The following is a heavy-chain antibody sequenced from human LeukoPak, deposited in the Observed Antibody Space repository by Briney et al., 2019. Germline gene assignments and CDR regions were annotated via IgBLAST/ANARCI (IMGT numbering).Heavy chain of an antibody. V-gene: IGHV3-15*01. CDR2: IKSKTDGGTT. Sequence: GGSLRLSCAASGFTVSSNYMSWVRQAPGKGLEWVGRIKSKTDGGTTDYAAPVKGRFTISRDDSKNTLYLQMNSLKTEDTAVYYCTTPRFGEISYYGMDVWGQGTTVTVSS. CDR3: TTPRFGEISYYGMDV. D-gene: IGHD3-10*01. CDR1: GFTVSSNY. J-gene: IGHJ6*02.